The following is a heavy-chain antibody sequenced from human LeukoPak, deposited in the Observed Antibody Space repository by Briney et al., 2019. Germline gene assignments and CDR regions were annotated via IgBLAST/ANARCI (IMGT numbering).Heavy chain of an antibody. D-gene: IGHD3-22*01. Sequence: SETLSLTCTVSGGSISSYYWSWIRQPPGKGLEWIGYIYYSGSTNYNPSLKSRVTISVDTSKNQFSLKLSSVTAADTAVYYCARGRKVVVDLRSYYYYYMDVWGKGTTVTISS. CDR3: ARGRKVVVDLRSYYYYYMDV. J-gene: IGHJ6*03. CDR2: IYYSGST. CDR1: GGSISSYY. V-gene: IGHV4-59*08.